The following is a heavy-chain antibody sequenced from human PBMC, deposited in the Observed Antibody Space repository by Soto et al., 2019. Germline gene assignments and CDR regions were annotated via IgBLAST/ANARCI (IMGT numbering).Heavy chain of an antibody. V-gene: IGHV4-59*01. CDR2: IYYSGST. Sequence: QVQLQESGPGLVKPSETLSLTCTVSGGSISSYYWSWIRQPPGKGLEWIGYIYYSGSTNYNPSLKSRVTISVDTSKNQFSLKLSSVTAADTAVYYCARVKWELLFGCFDPWGQGTLVTVSS. D-gene: IGHD1-26*01. CDR1: GGSISSYY. J-gene: IGHJ5*02. CDR3: ARVKWELLFGCFDP.